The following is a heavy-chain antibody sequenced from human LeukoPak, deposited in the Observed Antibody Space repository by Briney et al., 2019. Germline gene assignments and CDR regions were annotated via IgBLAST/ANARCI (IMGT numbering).Heavy chain of an antibody. CDR3: AIAGYSSSWPNQYYMDV. D-gene: IGHD6-13*01. CDR2: IWYDGSNK. J-gene: IGHJ6*03. CDR1: GFTFSSYG. V-gene: IGHV3-33*01. Sequence: GGSLRLSCAASGFTFSSYGMHWVRQAPGKGLEWVAVIWYDGSNKYYADSVKGRFTISRDNSKNTLYLQMNSPRAEDTAVYYCAIAGYSSSWPNQYYMDVWGKGTTVTVSS.